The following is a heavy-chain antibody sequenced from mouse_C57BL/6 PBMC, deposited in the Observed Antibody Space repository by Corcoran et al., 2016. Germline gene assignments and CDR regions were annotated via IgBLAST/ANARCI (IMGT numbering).Heavy chain of an antibody. D-gene: IGHD2-3*01. V-gene: IGHV3-6*01. J-gene: IGHJ2*01. CDR3: ARGDGLDY. Sequence: DVQLQESGPGLVKPSQSLSLTCSVTGYSITSGYYWNWIRQFPGNKLEWMGYISYDGSNNYNPSLKNRISITRDTSKNQFFLKLNSVTTEDTATYYCARGDGLDYWGQGTTLTVSS. CDR1: GYSITSGYY. CDR2: ISYDGSN.